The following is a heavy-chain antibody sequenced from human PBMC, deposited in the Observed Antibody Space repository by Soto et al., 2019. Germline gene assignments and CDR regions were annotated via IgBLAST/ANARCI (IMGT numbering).Heavy chain of an antibody. J-gene: IGHJ6*02. CDR2: ISAAGDP. V-gene: IGHV3-13*05. CDR1: GFTFRNYD. CDR3: ALTDRVFYGLDV. D-gene: IGHD7-27*01. Sequence: EVQLVESGGGLVQPGGSLRLSCEASGFTFRNYDMHWVRQGTGKGLEWVSGISAAGDPDYADYVEGRFTNARENAQNSFFPQMNSLTVGDTAVYYRALTDRVFYGLDVWGQGTTVIVSS.